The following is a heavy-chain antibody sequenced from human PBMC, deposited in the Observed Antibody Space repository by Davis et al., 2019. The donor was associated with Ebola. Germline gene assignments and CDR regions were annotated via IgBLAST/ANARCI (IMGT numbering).Heavy chain of an antibody. CDR3: ARGSSSWYLGYYGMDV. V-gene: IGHV3-33*01. CDR2: IWYDGSNE. J-gene: IGHJ6*02. D-gene: IGHD6-13*01. CDR1: GFTFSNFA. Sequence: GESLKISCAASGFTFSNFAMHWVRQAPGKGLEWVAVIWYDGSNEYYADSVKGRFTISRDNAKNSLYLQMNSLRDEDTAVYYCARGSSSWYLGYYGMDVWGQGTTVTVSS.